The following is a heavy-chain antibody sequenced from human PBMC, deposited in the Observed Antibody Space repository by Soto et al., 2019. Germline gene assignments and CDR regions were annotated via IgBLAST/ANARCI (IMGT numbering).Heavy chain of an antibody. J-gene: IGHJ4*02. CDR1: GFSFSDYY. CDR3: ARARRGYPADK. Sequence: LRLSCAASGFSFSDYYMDWVRQAPGMGLEWVARIKNKLNSYTVEYAASLEGRFTISRDDSKNSVYLQMNSLKTEDTAVYFCARARRGYPADKWGQGTLVTVSS. D-gene: IGHD3-22*01. V-gene: IGHV3-72*01. CDR2: IKNKLNSYTV.